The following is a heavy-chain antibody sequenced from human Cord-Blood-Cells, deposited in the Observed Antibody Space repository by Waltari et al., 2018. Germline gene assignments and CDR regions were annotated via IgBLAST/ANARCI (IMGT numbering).Heavy chain of an antibody. Sequence: EVQLVESGGGLIQPGGSLRLSCAASGFTVSSHYMSWVRQAPGKGQWWGAVVHRGGSTNNADSVKCRFTSSRDNAKITLYLQMNSLRAEDTAVYYCARDIAAGVQHWGQGTLVTVSS. CDR3: ARDIAAGVQH. D-gene: IGHD6-25*01. V-gene: IGHV3-53*01. CDR2: VHRGGST. CDR1: GFTVSSHY. J-gene: IGHJ1*01.